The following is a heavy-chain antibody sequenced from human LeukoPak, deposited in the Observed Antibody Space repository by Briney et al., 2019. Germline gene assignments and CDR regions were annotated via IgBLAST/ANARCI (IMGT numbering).Heavy chain of an antibody. CDR3: AKLNHIVVVTAMSRFDY. V-gene: IGHV3-53*01. J-gene: IGHJ4*02. Sequence: GGSLRLSCVVSGFTVSNNYMSWVRQAPRKGLEWVSLIYSGGSTYYADSVKGRFTISRDNSKNTLYLQMNSLRAEDTAVYYCAKLNHIVVVTAMSRFDYWGQGTLVTVSS. CDR1: GFTVSNNY. CDR2: IYSGGST. D-gene: IGHD2-21*02.